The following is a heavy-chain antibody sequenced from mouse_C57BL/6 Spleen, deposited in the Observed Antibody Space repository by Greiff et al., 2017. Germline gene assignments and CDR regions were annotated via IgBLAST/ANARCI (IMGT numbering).Heavy chain of an antibody. CDR2: ISDGGSYT. CDR3: ARDGITTVEAWFAY. D-gene: IGHD1-1*01. CDR1: GFTFSSYA. V-gene: IGHV5-4*01. Sequence: EVQRVESGGGLVKPGGSLKLSCAASGFTFSSYAMSWVRQTPEKRLEWVATISDGGSYTYYPDNVKGRFTISRDNAKNNLYLQMSHLKSEDTAMYYCARDGITTVEAWFAYWGQGTLVTVSA. J-gene: IGHJ3*01.